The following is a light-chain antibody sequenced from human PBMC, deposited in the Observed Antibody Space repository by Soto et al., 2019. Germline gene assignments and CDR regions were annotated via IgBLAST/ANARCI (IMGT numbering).Light chain of an antibody. CDR3: QQYNSYWT. J-gene: IGKJ1*01. CDR2: DAS. CDR1: QSISSY. Sequence: EIQMTQSPSSLSATVGDRVTITFRASQSISSYLNWYQQKPGKAPKLLIYDASSLESGVPSRFSGRGSGTEFTLTISSLQPDDFATYYCQQYNSYWTFGQGTKVDIK. V-gene: IGKV1-5*01.